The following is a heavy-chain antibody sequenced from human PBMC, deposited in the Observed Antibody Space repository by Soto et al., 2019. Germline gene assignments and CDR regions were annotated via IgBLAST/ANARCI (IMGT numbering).Heavy chain of an antibody. CDR3: ARTYYYDSSGYYRGPNWFDP. Sequence: ASVKVSCKASGYTFTSYGISWVRQAPGQGLEWMGWISAYNGNTNYAQKLQGRVTMTTDTSTSTAYMELRSLRSDDTAVYYCARTYYYDSSGYYRGPNWFDPWGQGTLVTVSS. D-gene: IGHD3-22*01. CDR2: ISAYNGNT. V-gene: IGHV1-18*01. CDR1: GYTFTSYG. J-gene: IGHJ5*02.